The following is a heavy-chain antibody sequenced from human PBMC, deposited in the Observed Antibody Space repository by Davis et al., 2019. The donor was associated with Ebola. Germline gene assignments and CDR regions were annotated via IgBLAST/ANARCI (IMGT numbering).Heavy chain of an antibody. Sequence: ASVKVSCKASGYTFTSNSIHWVRQAPGQGLEWMGIINPSSSFTSYEQKFQGRVTLTRDTSTTTVHMDLSRLKSEDTAIYYCASGEFVDFWGQGTLVTVSS. J-gene: IGHJ4*02. V-gene: IGHV1-46*01. D-gene: IGHD3-10*01. CDR3: ASGEFVDF. CDR1: GYTFTSNS. CDR2: INPSSSFT.